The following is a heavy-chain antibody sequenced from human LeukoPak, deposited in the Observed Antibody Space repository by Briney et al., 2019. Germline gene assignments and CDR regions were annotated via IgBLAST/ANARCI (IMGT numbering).Heavy chain of an antibody. CDR2: IYADFDNT. CDR1: GFTVSGDY. CDR3: ARALNRHIGAFEY. D-gene: IGHD4/OR15-4a*01. J-gene: IGHJ4*02. V-gene: IGHV3-53*01. Sequence: GGSLRLSCAVSGFTVSGDYMSWLRQAPGRGLEWVSVIYADFDNTDYADFVRGRFTISRDSSKNTLYLHMNSLRVEDTATYFCARALNRHIGAFEYWGQGALVTVSS.